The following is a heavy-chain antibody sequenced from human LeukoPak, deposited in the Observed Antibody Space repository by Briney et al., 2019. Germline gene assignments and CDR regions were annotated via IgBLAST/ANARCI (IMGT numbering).Heavy chain of an antibody. CDR2: TYYRSKWYN. V-gene: IGHV6-1*01. J-gene: IGHJ6*03. D-gene: IGHD6-19*01. Sequence: SQTLSLTCAISGDSVSSNSAAWYWIRQSPSRGLEWLGRTYYRSKWYNDYAVSVKSRITINPDTSKNQFSLQLNSVTPEDTAVYYCARAVAGHYYYYYYMDVWGKGTTVTISS. CDR3: ARAVAGHYYYYYYMDV. CDR1: GDSVSSNSAA.